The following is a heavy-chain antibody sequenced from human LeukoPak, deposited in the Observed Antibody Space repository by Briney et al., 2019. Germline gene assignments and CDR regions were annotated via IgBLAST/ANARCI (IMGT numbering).Heavy chain of an antibody. CDR2: TDTSGNYI. J-gene: IGHJ3*02. V-gene: IGHV3-21*01. Sequence: GGSLRLSCSASGFTFSNYAMHWVRQAPGKGLEWVSFTDTSGNYIYYGDSVKGRFTISRDNAKNLVFLQMNGLRAEDTAVYYCARGRSITLLRGVAMSDGFDIWGQGAMVAVSS. CDR1: GFTFSNYA. D-gene: IGHD3-10*01. CDR3: ARGRSITLLRGVAMSDGFDI.